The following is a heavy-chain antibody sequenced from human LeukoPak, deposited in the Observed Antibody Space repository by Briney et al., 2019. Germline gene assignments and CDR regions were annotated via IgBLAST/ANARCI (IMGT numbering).Heavy chain of an antibody. Sequence: PGGSLRLSCAASGFTFSSCGMNWARQAPGKGLEWVASINHNGNVNYYVDSVKGRFTISRDNAKNSLYLQMSNLRAEDTAVYFCARGGGLDVWGQGATVTVSS. CDR1: GFTFSSCG. V-gene: IGHV3-7*03. CDR2: INHNGNVN. J-gene: IGHJ6*02. CDR3: ARGGGLDV. D-gene: IGHD3-16*01.